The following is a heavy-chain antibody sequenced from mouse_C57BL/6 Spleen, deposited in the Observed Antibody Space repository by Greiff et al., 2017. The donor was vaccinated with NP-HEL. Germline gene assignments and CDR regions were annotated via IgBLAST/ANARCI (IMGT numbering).Heavy chain of an antibody. CDR2: IHPNSGST. J-gene: IGHJ3*01. D-gene: IGHD4-1*01. Sequence: QVQLQQPGAELVKPGASVKLSCKASGYTFTSYWMHWVKQRPGQGLEWIGMIHPNSGSTNYNEKFKSKATLTVDKSSSTAYMQPSSLTSEDSAVYYCARAPSNLAWFADWGQGTLVTVSA. CDR1: GYTFTSYW. CDR3: ARAPSNLAWFAD. V-gene: IGHV1-64*01.